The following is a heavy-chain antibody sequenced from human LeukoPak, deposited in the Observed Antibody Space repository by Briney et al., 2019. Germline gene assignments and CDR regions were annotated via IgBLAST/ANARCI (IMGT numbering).Heavy chain of an antibody. CDR3: TRLSGDNWNYGGNFDS. J-gene: IGHJ4*02. CDR1: GFTFSSYS. V-gene: IGHV3-21*01. CDR2: ISSSSSYI. D-gene: IGHD1-7*01. Sequence: GGSLRLTCAASGFTFSSYSMNWVRQAPGKGLEWVSSISSSSSYIYYADSVKGRFTISRDNAKNSLYLQMNSLRAEDTAVYYCTRLSGDNWNYGGNFDSWGQGTLVTVSS.